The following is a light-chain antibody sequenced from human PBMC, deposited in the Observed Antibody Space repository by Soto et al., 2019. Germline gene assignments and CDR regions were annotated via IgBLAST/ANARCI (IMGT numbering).Light chain of an antibody. J-gene: IGKJ4*01. CDR3: KQRSNWPT. V-gene: IGKV3-11*01. Sequence: EIVLTQSPATLSLSPGERATLSCRASQSVSSYLAWYQQKPGQAPRLLIDDASNRATGIQARFSGSGYGPVFTLTTSRLEREDFSVYHCKQRSNWPTFGGGTKVEI. CDR1: QSVSSY. CDR2: DAS.